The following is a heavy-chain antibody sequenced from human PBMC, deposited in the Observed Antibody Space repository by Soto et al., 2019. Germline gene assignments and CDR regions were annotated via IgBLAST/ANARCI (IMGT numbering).Heavy chain of an antibody. J-gene: IGHJ6*02. CDR2: LYHSGST. CDR3: ARVPDV. V-gene: IGHV4-30-2*01. Sequence: PSETLSLTCAVSGVSISSGGYSWSWMRQPPGKGLECNGYLYHSGSTYYNPSLKSRVTISVDRLKNQFSLKLSSVTAADTAVYYCARVPDVWGQGTTVTVS. CDR1: GVSISSGGYS.